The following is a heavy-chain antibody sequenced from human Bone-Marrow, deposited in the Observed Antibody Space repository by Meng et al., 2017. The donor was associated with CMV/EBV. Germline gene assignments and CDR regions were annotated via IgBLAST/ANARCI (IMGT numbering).Heavy chain of an antibody. D-gene: IGHD2-21*01. Sequence: SVKVSCKASGGTFSSYAISWVRQAPGQGLEWMGGIIPIFGTANYAQKFQGRVTMTRDTSISTAYMELSRLRSDDTAVYYCALLSGGHIVVVIGYWGQGTLVTVSS. J-gene: IGHJ4*02. CDR1: GGTFSSYA. V-gene: IGHV1-69*05. CDR2: IIPIFGTA. CDR3: ALLSGGHIVVVIGY.